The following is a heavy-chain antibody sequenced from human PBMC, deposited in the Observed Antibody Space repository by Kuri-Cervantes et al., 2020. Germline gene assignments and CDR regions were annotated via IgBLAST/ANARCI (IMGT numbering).Heavy chain of an antibody. CDR3: ARGVVQGVIYYYYYMDV. D-gene: IGHD3-10*01. J-gene: IGHJ6*03. CDR1: GFTFSSYG. V-gene: IGHV3-48*04. CDR2: ISSSGSTI. Sequence: GESLKISCAASGFTFSSYGIIWVRQAPGKGLEWVSYISSSGSTIYYADSVKGRFTISRDNAKNSLYLQMNSLRAEDTAVYYCARGVVQGVIYYYYYMDVWGKGTTVTVSS.